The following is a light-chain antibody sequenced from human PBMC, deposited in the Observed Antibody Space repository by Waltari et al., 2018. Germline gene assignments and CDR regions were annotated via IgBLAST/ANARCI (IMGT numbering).Light chain of an antibody. Sequence: QSVLTQPPSVSAAPGQKVTISCSGSSSNIGNNYVSWYQQLPGTAPKLLIYDNNKRPSGITDRFSSSKSGTSATLGITGLQTGDEADYYCGTWDSSLSAVFGGGTKLTVL. J-gene: IGLJ3*02. V-gene: IGLV1-51*01. CDR3: GTWDSSLSAV. CDR2: DNN. CDR1: SSNIGNNY.